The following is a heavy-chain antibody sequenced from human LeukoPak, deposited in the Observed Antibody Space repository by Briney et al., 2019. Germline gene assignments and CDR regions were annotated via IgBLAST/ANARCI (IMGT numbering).Heavy chain of an antibody. Sequence: GGSLRLSCAASGFTFSSYGMHWVRQAPGKGLEWVAVIWYDGSNKYYADSVKGRFTISRDNSKNKLYLQMNSLRAEDTAVYYCAKTRPLDSSSWSHGDYWGQGTLVTVSS. CDR3: AKTRPLDSSSWSHGDY. CDR2: IWYDGSNK. V-gene: IGHV3-33*06. CDR1: GFTFSSYG. D-gene: IGHD6-13*01. J-gene: IGHJ4*02.